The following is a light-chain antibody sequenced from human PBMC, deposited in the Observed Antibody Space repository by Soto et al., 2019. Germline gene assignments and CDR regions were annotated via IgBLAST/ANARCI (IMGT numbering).Light chain of an antibody. CDR1: PSISSW. V-gene: IGKV1-5*03. Sequence: DIQMTQSPSTLSASVGDRVTITCRASPSISSWLAWYQQKPGKAPKLLIYQASCLKSGVPSRFSGSGTGTEFMLPMSSLQPDDVANDWGQRYNRFAFTVGRGTLLEFK. CDR3: QRYNRFAFT. J-gene: IGKJ5*01. CDR2: QAS.